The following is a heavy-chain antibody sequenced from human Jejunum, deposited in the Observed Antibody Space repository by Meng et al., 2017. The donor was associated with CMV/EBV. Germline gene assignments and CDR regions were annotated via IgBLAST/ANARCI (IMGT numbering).Heavy chain of an antibody. CDR2: TYYRSNWST. CDR1: GDSVSSNRAA. CDR3: VRSSTTGGFDP. V-gene: IGHV6-1*01. Sequence: SGDSVSSNRAAWNWISQSPSRGLEWLGRTYYRSNWSTDYALSVKSRITISPDTSKNQVSLHLTSLTPEDTAMYYCVRSSTTGGFDPWGQGTLVTVSS. J-gene: IGHJ5*02. D-gene: IGHD7-27*01.